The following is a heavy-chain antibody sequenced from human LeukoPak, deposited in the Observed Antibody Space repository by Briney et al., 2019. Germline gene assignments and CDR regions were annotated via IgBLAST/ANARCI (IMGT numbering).Heavy chain of an antibody. CDR2: ISYEGSDK. CDR3: AKRPCRGGRCYSGLDY. CDR1: GFTFSTYG. Sequence: PGGSLRLSCAASGFTFSTYGMHWVRQAPGKGLEWVAAISYEGSDKYYADSVKGRFTISRDNSKNTLFLQVNSLRAEDTAVYYCAKRPCRGGRCYSGLDYWGQGTLVTVSS. D-gene: IGHD2-15*01. J-gene: IGHJ4*02. V-gene: IGHV3-30*18.